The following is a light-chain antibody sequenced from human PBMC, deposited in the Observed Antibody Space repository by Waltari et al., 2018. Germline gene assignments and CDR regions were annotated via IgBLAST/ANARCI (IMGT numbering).Light chain of an antibody. CDR1: SSNIGNNY. V-gene: IGLV1-51*01. CDR3: GTWDSSLSAWV. J-gene: IGLJ3*02. Sequence: QSVLTQPPSVSAAPGQKVTISCSGSSSNIGNNYVSWYPQLPRTAPQPRIYDNNKRPSGIPDRFSGSKSGTSATLGITGLQTGDEADYYCGTWDSSLSAWVFGGGTKLTVL. CDR2: DNN.